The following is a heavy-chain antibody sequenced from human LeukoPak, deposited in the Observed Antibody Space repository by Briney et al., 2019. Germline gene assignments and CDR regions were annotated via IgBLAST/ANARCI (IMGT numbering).Heavy chain of an antibody. V-gene: IGHV4-59*08. D-gene: IGHD3-22*01. CDR2: IYHSGST. J-gene: IGHJ4*02. CDR1: GGSISSYY. CDR3: ASFWAPTYYYDSSGYYYDY. Sequence: SETLSLTCTVSGGSISSYYWSWIRQPPGKGLEWIGSIYHSGSTYYNPSLKSRVTISVDTSKNQFSLKLSSVTAADTAVYYCASFWAPTYYYDSSGYYYDYWGQGTLVTVSS.